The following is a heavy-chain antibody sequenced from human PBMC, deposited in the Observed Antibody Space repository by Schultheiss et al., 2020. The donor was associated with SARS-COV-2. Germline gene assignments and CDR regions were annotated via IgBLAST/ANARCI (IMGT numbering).Heavy chain of an antibody. V-gene: IGHV3-21*01. CDR1: GFTFSSYS. Sequence: GGSLRLSCAASGFTFSSYSMNWVRQAPGKGLEWVSSISSSSSYTNYADSVKGRFTISRDNAKNSLYLQMNSLRAEDTAVYYCARERRWNCDAFDIWGQGTMVTVSS. CDR2: ISSSSSYT. J-gene: IGHJ3*02. D-gene: IGHD1-7*01. CDR3: ARERRWNCDAFDI.